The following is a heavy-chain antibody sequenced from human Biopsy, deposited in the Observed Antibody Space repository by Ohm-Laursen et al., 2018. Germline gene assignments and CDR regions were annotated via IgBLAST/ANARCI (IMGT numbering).Heavy chain of an antibody. D-gene: IGHD6-13*01. Sequence: TQTLTLTFSFSGFSLSARGMCVSWIRQAPGKALEWLARVDWVDYKDYSASLQTKLSISKDTSNDQMVLTVNNVDPADTATYYCARTPILIVSAGLVYRHRRHLQGMDVWGQGIAVTVS. CDR1: GFSLSARGMC. V-gene: IGHV2-70*11. CDR3: ARTPILIVSAGLVYRHRRHLQGMDV. CDR2: VDWVDYK. J-gene: IGHJ6*02.